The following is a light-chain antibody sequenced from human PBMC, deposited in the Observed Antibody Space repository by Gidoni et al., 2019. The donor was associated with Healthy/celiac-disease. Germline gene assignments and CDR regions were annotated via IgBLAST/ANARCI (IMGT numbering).Light chain of an antibody. CDR2: AAS. CDR1: QSISSY. V-gene: IGKV1-39*01. Sequence: DIQMTQSPSSLSASVGDRVTITCRASQSISSYLNWYQQKPGKAPKLLIYAASSVQSGVPSRCRGSGSGTEFTLTISSLQPEDFATYYCQQSDSRMCSFGQGTKLEIK. CDR3: QQSDSRMCS. J-gene: IGKJ2*04.